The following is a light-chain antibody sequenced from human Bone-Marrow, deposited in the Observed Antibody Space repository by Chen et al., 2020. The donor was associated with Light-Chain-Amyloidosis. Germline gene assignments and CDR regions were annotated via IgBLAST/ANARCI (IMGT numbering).Light chain of an antibody. CDR2: DDS. CDR1: NIGSTS. Sequence: VSVAPGQTATIACGGNNIGSTSVHWYQQTPGQAPLLVVYDDSDRPSGIPERLSGSNSGNTATLTISRVEAGDEADYYCQVWDRSSDRPVLGGGTKLTVL. J-gene: IGLJ3*02. CDR3: QVWDRSSDRPV. V-gene: IGLV3-21*02.